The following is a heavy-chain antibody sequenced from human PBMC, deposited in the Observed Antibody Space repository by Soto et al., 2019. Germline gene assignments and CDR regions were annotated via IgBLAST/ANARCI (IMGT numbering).Heavy chain of an antibody. CDR3: ARGLSEGTAMVTDAFDI. CDR1: GYTFTSYG. D-gene: IGHD5-18*01. V-gene: IGHV1-18*01. CDR2: ISAYNGNT. J-gene: IGHJ3*02. Sequence: ASVKVSCKASGYTFTSYGISWVRQAPGQGLEWMRWISAYNGNTNYAQKFQGRVTITADESTSTAYMELSSLRSEDTAVYYCARGLSEGTAMVTDAFDIWGQGTMVTVSS.